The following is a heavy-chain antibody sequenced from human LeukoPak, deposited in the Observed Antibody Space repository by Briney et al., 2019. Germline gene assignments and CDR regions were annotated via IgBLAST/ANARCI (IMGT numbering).Heavy chain of an antibody. CDR3: ARGDTVTQGY. Sequence: GGSLTLSCAASGFTFSSHWMHWVRQAPGKGLVWVSHINSDGTNTNYADSVKGLFTISRDNPKNTLYLQMNSLRAEDTGVYYCARGDTVTQGYWGQGTLVTVSS. CDR1: GFTFSSHW. V-gene: IGHV3-74*01. D-gene: IGHD4-17*01. CDR2: INSDGTNT. J-gene: IGHJ4*02.